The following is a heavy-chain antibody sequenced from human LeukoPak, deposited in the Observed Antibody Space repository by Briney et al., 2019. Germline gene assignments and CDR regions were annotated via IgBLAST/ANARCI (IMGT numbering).Heavy chain of an antibody. CDR3: ARGKSGYSP. J-gene: IGHJ4*02. Sequence: GASEKVSCKISGYTFTENYIHWVRQAPGQGLEWMGLINPHTGAANYTQKFQGRVTMTRDTSISTAYMHLSRLKSDDTAVYYCARGKSGYSPWGQGTPVTVSS. D-gene: IGHD3-22*01. CDR2: INPHTGAA. CDR1: GYTFTENY. V-gene: IGHV1-2*02.